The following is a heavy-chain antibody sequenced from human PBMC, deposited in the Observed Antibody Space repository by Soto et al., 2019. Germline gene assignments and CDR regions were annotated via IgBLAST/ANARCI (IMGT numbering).Heavy chain of an antibody. CDR2: IYSGGST. CDR1: GFTVSSNY. Sequence: GGSLRLSCAASGFTVSSNYMSWVRQAPGKGLEWVSVIYSGGSTYYADSVKGRFTISRDNSKNTLYLQMNSLRAEDTAVYYCARDFSIYYSDYWGQGTLVTVSS. D-gene: IGHD3-22*01. J-gene: IGHJ4*02. V-gene: IGHV3-53*01. CDR3: ARDFSIYYSDY.